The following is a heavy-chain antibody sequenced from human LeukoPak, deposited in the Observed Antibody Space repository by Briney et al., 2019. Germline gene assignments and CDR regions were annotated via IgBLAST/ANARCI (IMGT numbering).Heavy chain of an antibody. V-gene: IGHV3-30*02. D-gene: IGHD6-19*01. J-gene: IGHJ4*02. Sequence: PGGSLRLSCAASGFIFSDYGMHWVRQAPGKGLEWVAIIWYDGSNKYYADSVKGRFTIFRDNSKNTLYLQMGSLRAEDMAVYYCARGGIAVAADWGQGTLVTVSS. CDR1: GFIFSDYG. CDR3: ARGGIAVAAD. CDR2: IWYDGSNK.